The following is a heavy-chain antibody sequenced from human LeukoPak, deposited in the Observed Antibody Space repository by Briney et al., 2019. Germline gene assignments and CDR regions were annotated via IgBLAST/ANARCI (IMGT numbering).Heavy chain of an antibody. Sequence: SETLSLTCTVSGGSISGYYWSWIRQPPGKGLEWIGEINHSGSTNYNPSLKSRVTISVDTSKNQFSLKLSSVTAADTAVYYCARRLLRSMTNLDYWGQGTLVTVSS. J-gene: IGHJ4*02. V-gene: IGHV4-34*01. D-gene: IGHD4-11*01. CDR2: INHSGST. CDR3: ARRLLRSMTNLDY. CDR1: GGSISGYY.